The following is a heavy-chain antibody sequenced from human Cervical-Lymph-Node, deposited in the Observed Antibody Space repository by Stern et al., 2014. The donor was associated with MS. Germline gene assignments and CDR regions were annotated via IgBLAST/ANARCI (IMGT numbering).Heavy chain of an antibody. CDR2: IIRIFDIA. D-gene: IGHD3-16*01. CDR3: ARSPKTFGGVAYTFDI. J-gene: IGHJ3*02. CDR1: GGSFSSYP. Sequence: QVQLVQSGAEVKKSGASVKVSCKASGGSFSSYPITWVRQAPGQVLEWMGSIIRIFDIASYAENLQGRVTITADESTTTAYMELSSLRSYDTAVYYCARSPKTFGGVAYTFDIWGQGTMVTVSS. V-gene: IGHV1-69*18.